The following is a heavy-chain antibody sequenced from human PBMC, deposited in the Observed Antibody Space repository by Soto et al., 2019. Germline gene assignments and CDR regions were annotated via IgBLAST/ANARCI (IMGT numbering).Heavy chain of an antibody. CDR1: GYTFTSYY. V-gene: IGHV1-46*01. CDR3: ARVEFYDILTGYNY. D-gene: IGHD3-9*01. Sequence: ASVKVSCKASGYTFTSYYMHWVRQAPGQGLEWMGIINANDGSTNYAQKLQGRVTMTTDTSTSTAYMELRSLRSDDTAVYYCARVEFYDILTGYNYWGQGTLVTVSS. J-gene: IGHJ4*02. CDR2: INANDGST.